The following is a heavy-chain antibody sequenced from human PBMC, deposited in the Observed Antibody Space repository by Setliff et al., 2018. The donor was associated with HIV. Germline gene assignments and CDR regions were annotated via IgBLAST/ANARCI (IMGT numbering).Heavy chain of an antibody. CDR2: IKTEAEGYAT. Sequence: LRLSCGASGFTFSGSPMHWVRQASGKGLEWVGRIKTEAEGYATAYAASVKGRFTISRDDSENSVFLQMNSLKTEDTAMYFCVRASPPFHIWGQGTMVTVSS. V-gene: IGHV3-73*01. CDR1: GFTFSGSP. J-gene: IGHJ3*02. CDR3: VRASPPFHI.